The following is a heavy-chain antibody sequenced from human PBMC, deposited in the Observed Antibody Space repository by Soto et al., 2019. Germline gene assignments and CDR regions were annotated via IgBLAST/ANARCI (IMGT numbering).Heavy chain of an antibody. J-gene: IGHJ4*02. CDR1: GHTFISQA. CDR3: ATIFGVVNDY. D-gene: IGHD3-3*01. V-gene: IGHV1-18*01. CDR2: ISTYSGNT. Sequence: QVQLVQSGTEVKKPGASVKVSCKASGHTFISQAISWVRQAPGQGLEWMGWISTYSGNTNYAQKFQGRVTMTADTSTSTAYMELSSLRSDDTAVYYCATIFGVVNDYWGQGTLVIVSS.